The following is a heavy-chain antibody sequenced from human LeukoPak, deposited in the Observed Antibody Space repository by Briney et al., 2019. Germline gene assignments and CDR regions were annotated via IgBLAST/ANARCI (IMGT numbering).Heavy chain of an antibody. CDR2: ISSSGSTI. D-gene: IGHD3-10*01. V-gene: IGHV3-48*02. CDR1: GFTFSSYG. J-gene: IGHJ5*02. CDR3: ARDRGSTYYYGSGSLNWFDP. Sequence: GGSLRLSCAASGFTFSSYGMSWIRQAPGKGLEWVSYISSSGSTIYYADSVKGRFTISRDNAKNSLYLQMNSLRDDDTAVYYCARDRGSTYYYGSGSLNWFDPWGQGALVTVSS.